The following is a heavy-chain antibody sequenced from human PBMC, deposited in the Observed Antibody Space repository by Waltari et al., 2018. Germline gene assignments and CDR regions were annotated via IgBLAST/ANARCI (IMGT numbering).Heavy chain of an antibody. D-gene: IGHD2-8*02. J-gene: IGHJ6*02. CDR2: FYSGGST. CDR1: GFTVSSNY. V-gene: IGHV3-53*01. CDR3: ARTGGHCTGGVCYSYYYGMDV. Sequence: EVQLVESGGGLIQPGGSLRLSCAASGFTVSSNYMSWVRQAPGKGLEWVSVFYSGGSTYYADSVKGRFTISRDNSKNTLYLQMNSLRAEDTAVYYCARTGGHCTGGVCYSYYYGMDVWGQGTTVTVSS.